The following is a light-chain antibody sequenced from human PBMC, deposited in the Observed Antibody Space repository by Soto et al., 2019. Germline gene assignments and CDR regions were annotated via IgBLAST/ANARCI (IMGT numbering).Light chain of an antibody. J-gene: IGKJ1*01. CDR2: KAS. CDR1: QSISSW. CDR3: QQYDTYWT. V-gene: IGKV1-5*03. Sequence: DILMTQSPSTLSASVGDRVTITCRASQSISSWLAWYQQKPGKAPKLLISKASSLESAVPSRFSGTGCGTEFTLTSSTLQPDDFATYYGQQYDTYWTFGQGTKVESK.